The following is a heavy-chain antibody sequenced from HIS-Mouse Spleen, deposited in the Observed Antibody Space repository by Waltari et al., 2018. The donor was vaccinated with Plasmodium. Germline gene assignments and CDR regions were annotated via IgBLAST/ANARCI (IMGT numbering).Heavy chain of an antibody. CDR3: ARGSAGDAFDI. D-gene: IGHD6-19*01. CDR2: ISPYNGNT. CDR1: GYTFTTYG. J-gene: IGHJ3*02. V-gene: IGHV1-18*01. Sequence: VQLVQPGAEVQKPGASVKVSCKASGYTFTTYGISWVRQAPGPGLEWMGWISPYNGNTHFAQKLQGRVTMTTDTSTCTAYMELRSLRSDDTAVYYCARGSAGDAFDIWGQGTTVTVSS.